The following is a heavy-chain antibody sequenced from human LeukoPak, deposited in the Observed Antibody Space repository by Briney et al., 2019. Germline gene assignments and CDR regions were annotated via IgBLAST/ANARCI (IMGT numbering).Heavy chain of an antibody. CDR2: ISYDGSNK. J-gene: IGHJ5*02. V-gene: IGHV3-30*01. D-gene: IGHD6-13*01. Sequence: PGGSLRLSCAASGFTFSSYAMHWVRQAPGKGLEWVAVISYDGSNKYYADSVKGRFTISRDNSKNMLYLQMNSLRAEDTAVYYCARDHIAAAGRNWFDPWGQGTLVTVSS. CDR1: GFTFSSYA. CDR3: ARDHIAAAGRNWFDP.